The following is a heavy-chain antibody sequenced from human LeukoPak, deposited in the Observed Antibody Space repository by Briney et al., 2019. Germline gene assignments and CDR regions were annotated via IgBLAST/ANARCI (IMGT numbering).Heavy chain of an antibody. J-gene: IGHJ4*02. CDR1: GYKFISHY. D-gene: IGHD2-21*02. V-gene: IGHV1-2*02. CDR3: AREGSYCVGGDCYSFDF. CDR2: MHGGSGNT. Sequence: GASARVSCKASGYKFISHYLQWVRQAPGLGPEWMGWMHGGSGNTRYAEKFEGRVTMTRDTSTSTAYTDLSRLTSDDTAVYYCAREGSYCVGGDCYSFDFWGQGTLVTVSS.